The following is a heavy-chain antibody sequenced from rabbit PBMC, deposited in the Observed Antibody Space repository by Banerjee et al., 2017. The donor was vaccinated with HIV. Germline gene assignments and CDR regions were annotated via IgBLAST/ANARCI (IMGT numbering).Heavy chain of an antibody. CDR1: GFSFSDKHV. CDR2: INTSSGNT. D-gene: IGHD2-1*01. Sequence: QEQLEESGGGLVQPGGSLTLSCTASGFSFSDKHVMCWVRQAPGKGLKWIACINTSSGNTVYASWAKGRFTISKTSSTTVTLQMTSLTAADTATYFCARASMTIVILELWGPGTLVTVS. CDR3: ARASMTIVILEL. V-gene: IGHV1S45*01. J-gene: IGHJ4*01.